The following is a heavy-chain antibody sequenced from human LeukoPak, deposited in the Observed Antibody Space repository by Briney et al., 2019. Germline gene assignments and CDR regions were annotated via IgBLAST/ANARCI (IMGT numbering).Heavy chain of an antibody. D-gene: IGHD2-2*02. Sequence: SETLSLTCTVSGGSISSSSYYWGWIHQPPGKGLEWIGSIYYSGSTYYNPSLKSRVTISVDTSKNQFSLKLSSVTAADTAVYYCAREKAYCSSTSCYTRPSRWFDPRGQGTLVTVSS. CDR3: AREKAYCSSTSCYTRPSRWFDP. J-gene: IGHJ5*02. CDR1: GGSISSSSYY. V-gene: IGHV4-39*07. CDR2: IYYSGST.